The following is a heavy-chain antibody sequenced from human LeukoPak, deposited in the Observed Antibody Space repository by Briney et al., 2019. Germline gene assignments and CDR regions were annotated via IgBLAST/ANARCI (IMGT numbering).Heavy chain of an antibody. CDR2: INHSGST. J-gene: IGHJ4*02. D-gene: IGHD2-15*01. CDR3: ARGALEGYCSGGSCPFFDY. Sequence: NTSETLSLTCAVYGGSFSSYYWSWIRQPPGKGLEWIGEINHSGSTNYNPSLKSRVTISVDTSKNQFSLELSSVTAADTAVYYCARGALEGYCSGGSCPFFDYWGQGTLVTVSS. CDR1: GGSFSSYY. V-gene: IGHV4-34*01.